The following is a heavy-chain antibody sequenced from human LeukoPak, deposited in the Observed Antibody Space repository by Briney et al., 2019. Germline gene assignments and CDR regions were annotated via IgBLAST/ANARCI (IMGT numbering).Heavy chain of an antibody. CDR3: ARTMYSSGWFFDY. J-gene: IGHJ4*02. Sequence: SVKVSCKASGGTFSSYAISWVRQAPGQGLEWMGGIIPIFGTANYAQKFQGRVTITTDDSTSTAYMELSSLRSEDTAVYYCARTMYSSGWFFDYWGQGTLVTVSS. CDR1: GGTFSSYA. D-gene: IGHD6-19*01. CDR2: IIPIFGTA. V-gene: IGHV1-69*05.